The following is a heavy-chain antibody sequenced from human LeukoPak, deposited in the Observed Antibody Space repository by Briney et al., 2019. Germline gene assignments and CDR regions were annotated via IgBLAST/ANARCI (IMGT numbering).Heavy chain of an antibody. CDR1: GFTVSSNY. CDR2: IYSGGST. J-gene: IGHJ4*02. D-gene: IGHD6-13*01. Sequence: GGSLRLSCAASGFTVSSNYMSWVRQAPGKGLEWVSVIYSGGSTYYADSVKGRFTISRDNSKNTLYLQMNSLRAEDTAVYYCARSVSSSWIYNFDYWGQGTLVTVSS. V-gene: IGHV3-53*01. CDR3: ARSVSSSWIYNFDY.